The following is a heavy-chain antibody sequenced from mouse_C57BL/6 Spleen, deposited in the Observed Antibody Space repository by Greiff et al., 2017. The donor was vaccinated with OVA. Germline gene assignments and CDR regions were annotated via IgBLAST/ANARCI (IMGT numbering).Heavy chain of an antibody. V-gene: IGHV2-5*01. J-gene: IGHJ1*03. CDR3: ALDSNGYFDV. Sequence: VMLVESGPGLVQPSQRLSIPCTVSGFSLTSYGVHWVRQSPGKGLEWLGVIWRGGSTDYNAAFMSRLSITQDNSKSQVFFKMNSLQADDTAIYYCALDSNGYFDVWGTGTTVTVSS. CDR2: IWRGGST. CDR1: GFSLTSYG. D-gene: IGHD2-5*01.